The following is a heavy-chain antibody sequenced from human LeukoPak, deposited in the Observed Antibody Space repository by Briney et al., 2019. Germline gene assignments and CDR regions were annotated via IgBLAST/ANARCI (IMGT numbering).Heavy chain of an antibody. CDR2: IIPIFGTA. V-gene: IGHV1-69*05. D-gene: IGHD5-24*01. CDR1: GGTFSSYA. CDR3: SRARAKITGSLAFDL. Sequence: SVKVSCKASGGTFSSYAISWVRQAPGQGLEWMGGIIPIFGTANYAQKFQGRVTITTDESTSTAYMELSSLRSEDTAVYYCSRARAKITGSLAFDLWCQGTMVTVSS. J-gene: IGHJ3*01.